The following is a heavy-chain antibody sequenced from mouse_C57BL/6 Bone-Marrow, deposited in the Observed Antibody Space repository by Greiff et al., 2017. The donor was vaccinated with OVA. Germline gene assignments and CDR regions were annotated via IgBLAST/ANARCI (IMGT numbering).Heavy chain of an antibody. CDR3: AREGVNWKY. D-gene: IGHD4-1*01. V-gene: IGHV1-81*01. Sequence: QVQLQQSGAELARPGASVKLSCKASGYTFTSYGISWVKQRTGQGLEWIGEIYPRSGNTSYNEKFKGKATLTADKSSSTAYMELRSLTSEDSAVEFCAREGVNWKYWGQGTTLTVSS. CDR2: IYPRSGNT. J-gene: IGHJ2*01. CDR1: GYTFTSYG.